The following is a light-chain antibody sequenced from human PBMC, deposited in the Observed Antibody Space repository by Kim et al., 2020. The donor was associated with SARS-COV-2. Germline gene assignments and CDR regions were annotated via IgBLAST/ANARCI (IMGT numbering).Light chain of an antibody. CDR3: QQYNTSYPT. Sequence: DIQMTQSPSTLSASIGDRVTITCRASQNIGSWLGWYQQKPGKAPQLLMSDASSLESGVPSRFSGSGSETNFTLTITSLQPDDFATYYCQQYNTSYPTFGQGTKVEIK. CDR1: QNIGSW. CDR2: DAS. V-gene: IGKV1-5*01. J-gene: IGKJ1*01.